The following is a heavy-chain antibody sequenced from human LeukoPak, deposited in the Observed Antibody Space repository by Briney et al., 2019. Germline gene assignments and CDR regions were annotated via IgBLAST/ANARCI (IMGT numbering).Heavy chain of an antibody. D-gene: IGHD6-13*01. Sequence: PSETLSLTCTVSGGSLSSYYWSWIRQPPGKGLEWIGYIYYSGSTNYNPPLKSRVTISVDTSKNQLSLKLSSVTAADTAVYYCARDRGTAAAGLDFDYWGEGTLVTVSS. CDR3: ARDRGTAAAGLDFDY. V-gene: IGHV4-59*01. J-gene: IGHJ4*02. CDR1: GGSLSSYY. CDR2: IYYSGST.